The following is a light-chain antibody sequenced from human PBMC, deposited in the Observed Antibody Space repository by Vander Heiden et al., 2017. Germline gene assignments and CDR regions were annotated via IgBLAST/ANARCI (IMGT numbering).Light chain of an antibody. V-gene: IGLV1-44*01. CDR1: SSHIGSNT. CDR2: NNN. Sequence: QSVLTQPPSASGPPGQRVTISCSGSSSHIGSNTVNWYQQLPGTAPNLLMYNNNQRPSGVPDRFSGSMSGTSASLAISGLQSEDEADYYCATWDDSRNGVVFGGGTKLTVL. J-gene: IGLJ2*01. CDR3: ATWDDSRNGVV.